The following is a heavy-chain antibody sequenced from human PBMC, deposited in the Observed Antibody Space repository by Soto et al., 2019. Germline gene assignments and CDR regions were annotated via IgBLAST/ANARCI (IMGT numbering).Heavy chain of an antibody. CDR1: GFTFSSYA. Sequence: QVQLVESGGGVVQPGRSLRLSCAASGFTFSSYAMHWVRQAPGKGLEWVAVTSYDGYNKYYADSVKGRFTISRDNSKNTLFLQMNSLGPDDTAVYYCAREAEAFDHWGPGTLVTVSS. V-gene: IGHV3-30-3*01. CDR3: AREAEAFDH. J-gene: IGHJ5*02. D-gene: IGHD6-25*01. CDR2: TSYDGYNK.